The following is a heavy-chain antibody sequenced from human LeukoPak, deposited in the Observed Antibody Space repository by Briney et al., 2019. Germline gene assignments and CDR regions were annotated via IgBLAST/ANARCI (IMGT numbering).Heavy chain of an antibody. V-gene: IGHV1-69*01. Sequence: SVKVSCKASGGTFSSYAISWVRQAPGPGLEWMGGIIPIFGTANYAQKFQGRVTITADESTSTAYMELSSLRSEDTAVYYCARSSGGYSGYDYVPGYYYYGMDVWGQGTTVTVSS. J-gene: IGHJ6*02. CDR1: GGTFSSYA. D-gene: IGHD5-12*01. CDR2: IIPIFGTA. CDR3: ARSSGGYSGYDYVPGYYYYGMDV.